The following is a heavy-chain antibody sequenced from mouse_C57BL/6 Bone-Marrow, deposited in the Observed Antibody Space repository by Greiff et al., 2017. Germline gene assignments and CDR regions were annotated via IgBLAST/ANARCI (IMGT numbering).Heavy chain of an antibody. CDR2: LYPRDGST. CDR1: GYTFTSYD. V-gene: IGHV1-85*01. J-gene: IGHJ1*03. CDR3: ARDYGSSYWYFDV. Sequence: QVQLKQSGPELVKPGASVTLSCKASGYTFTSYDINWVKQRPGQGLEWLGWLYPRDGSTNYNEKFKGKATLTVDTFSSTAYMELHSLTSEDSAVYFCARDYGSSYWYFDVWGTGTTVTVSS. D-gene: IGHD1-1*01.